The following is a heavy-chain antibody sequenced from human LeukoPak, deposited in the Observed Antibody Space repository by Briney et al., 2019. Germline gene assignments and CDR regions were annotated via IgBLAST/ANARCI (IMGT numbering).Heavy chain of an antibody. Sequence: GSLRLSCAASGFTFSSRAMNWIRQPPGKGLEWIGEINHSGSTNYNLSLKSRVTISVDTSKNQFSLKLSSVTAADTAVYYCARAGRKSSGVDYWGQGTLVTVSS. CDR2: INHSGST. CDR3: ARAGRKSSGVDY. D-gene: IGHD3-22*01. CDR1: GFTFSSRA. V-gene: IGHV4-34*01. J-gene: IGHJ4*02.